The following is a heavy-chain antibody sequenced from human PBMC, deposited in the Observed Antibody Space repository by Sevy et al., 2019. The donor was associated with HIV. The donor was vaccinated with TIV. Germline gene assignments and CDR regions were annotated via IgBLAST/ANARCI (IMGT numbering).Heavy chain of an antibody. V-gene: IGHV1-8*02. CDR3: ASGGSGDVWKYEYYYYCMDV. Sequence: ASVKVSCKASGDTFTTYDINWVRQAPGQGLEWMGWMSPKSGNTGFPQKFQGRLTMTRDTSISTAYMELSSLKSEDTAVYYGASGGSGDVWKYEYYYYCMDVWGQGTTVTVSS. CDR1: GDTFTTYD. D-gene: IGHD3-3*01. J-gene: IGHJ6*02. CDR2: MSPKSGNT.